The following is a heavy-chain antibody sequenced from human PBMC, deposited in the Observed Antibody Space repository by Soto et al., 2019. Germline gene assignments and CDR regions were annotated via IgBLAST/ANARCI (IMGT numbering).Heavy chain of an antibody. D-gene: IGHD3-22*01. V-gene: IGHV3-64D*06. CDR2: ISSNGGST. J-gene: IGHJ4*02. CDR1: GFTFSSYA. CDR3: VKDRYYDSSGYSHY. Sequence: VGSLRLSCSASGFTFSSYAMHWVRQAPGKGLEYVSAISSNGGSTYYADSVKGRFTISRDNSKNTLYLQMSSLRAEDTAVYYCVKDRYYDSSGYSHYWGQGTLVTVSS.